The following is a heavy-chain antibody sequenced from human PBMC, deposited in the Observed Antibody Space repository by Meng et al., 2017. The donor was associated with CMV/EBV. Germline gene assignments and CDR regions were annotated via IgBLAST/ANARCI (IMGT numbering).Heavy chain of an antibody. CDR3: ARGLLDTQLLYLAMVRGVETSTDAFDI. V-gene: IGHV4-34*01. Sequence: GSLRLSCAVYGGSFSGYYWSWIRQPPGKGLEWIGEINHSGSTNYNPSLKSRVTISVDTSKNQFSLKLSSVTAADTAVYYRARGLLDTQLLYLAMVRGVETSTDAFDIWGQGTMVTVSS. CDR1: GGSFSGYY. D-gene: IGHD3-10*01. CDR2: INHSGST. J-gene: IGHJ3*02.